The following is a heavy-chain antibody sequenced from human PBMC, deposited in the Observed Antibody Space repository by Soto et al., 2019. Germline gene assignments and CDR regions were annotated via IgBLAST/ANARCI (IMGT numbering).Heavy chain of an antibody. Sequence: PGGSLRLSCAASGFTFDDYAMHWVRQAPGKGLEWVSGISWNSGSIGYADSVKGRFTISRDNAKNSLYLQMNSLRAEDTALYYCAKDIQTAVSGLDAFDIWGQGTMVTVSS. CDR3: AKDIQTAVSGLDAFDI. CDR2: ISWNSGSI. J-gene: IGHJ3*02. D-gene: IGHD6-19*01. V-gene: IGHV3-9*01. CDR1: GFTFDDYA.